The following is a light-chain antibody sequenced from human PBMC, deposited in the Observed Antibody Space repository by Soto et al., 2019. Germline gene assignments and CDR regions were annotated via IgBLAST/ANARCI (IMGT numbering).Light chain of an antibody. Sequence: EIVLTQSPGTLSLSPGERATLSCRASQSVSSSYLAWYQQKPGPAPRLLIYGASSRATGIPDRFSGSGSGTDFTLTISRLEPEDFAVYYCQQYDISLTFGGGTKVDIK. V-gene: IGKV3-20*01. J-gene: IGKJ4*01. CDR1: QSVSSSY. CDR2: GAS. CDR3: QQYDISLT.